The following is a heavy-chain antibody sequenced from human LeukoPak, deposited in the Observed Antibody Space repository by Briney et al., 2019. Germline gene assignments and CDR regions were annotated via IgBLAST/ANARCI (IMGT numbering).Heavy chain of an antibody. Sequence: ASVKVSCKASGYTFTSYGISWVRQAPGQGLEWMGWISAYNGNTNYAQKLQGRVTMTPDTSTSTAYMELRSLRSDDTAAYYCARHGGYQLPYYFDYWGQGTLVTVSS. D-gene: IGHD2-2*01. CDR1: GYTFTSYG. CDR3: ARHGGYQLPYYFDY. V-gene: IGHV1-18*01. CDR2: ISAYNGNT. J-gene: IGHJ4*02.